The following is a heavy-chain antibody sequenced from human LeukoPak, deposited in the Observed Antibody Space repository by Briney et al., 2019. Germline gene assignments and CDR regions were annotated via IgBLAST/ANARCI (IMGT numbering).Heavy chain of an antibody. V-gene: IGHV3-48*01. CDR3: ARAVPTYYDILTGHDY. D-gene: IGHD3-9*01. J-gene: IGHJ4*02. CDR1: GFTVSNKY. CDR2: ISSSSSTI. Sequence: GGSLRLSCAASGFTVSNKYMTWVRQAPGKGLEWVSYISSSSSTIYYADSVKGRFTISRDNAKNSLYLQMNSLRAEDTAVYYCARAVPTYYDILTGHDYWGQGTLVTVSS.